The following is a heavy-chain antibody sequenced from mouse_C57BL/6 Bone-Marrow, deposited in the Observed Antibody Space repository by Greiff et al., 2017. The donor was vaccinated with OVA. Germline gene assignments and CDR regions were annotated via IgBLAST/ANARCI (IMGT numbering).Heavy chain of an antibody. CDR1: GYTFTSYG. D-gene: IGHD2-3*01. J-gene: IGHJ3*01. CDR3: ARFGGGYFFAY. V-gene: IGHV1-81*01. CDR2: IYPRSGNT. Sequence: QVHVKQSGAELARPGASVKLSCKASGYTFTSYGISWVKQRPGQGLEWIGEIYPRSGNTYYNEKFKGKATLTADKSSSTAYMELRSLTSEDSAVYFGARFGGGYFFAYWGQGTLVTVSA.